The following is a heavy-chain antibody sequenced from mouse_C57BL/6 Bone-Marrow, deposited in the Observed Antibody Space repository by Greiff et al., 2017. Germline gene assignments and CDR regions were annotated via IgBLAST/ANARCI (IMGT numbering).Heavy chain of an antibody. CDR3: AKHEGDYYGSSTFAY. D-gene: IGHD1-1*01. Sequence: VNVVESGPGLVAPSQSLSITCTVSGFSLPSYGVDWVRPPPGQGLAWLGVIWGGGSTNYNSALMSRLSIRKDNSKSQVFLKRNSMQTDDTAMDYCAKHEGDYYGSSTFAYWGQGTLVTGSA. CDR1: GFSLPSYG. J-gene: IGHJ3*01. CDR2: IWGGGST. V-gene: IGHV2-9*01.